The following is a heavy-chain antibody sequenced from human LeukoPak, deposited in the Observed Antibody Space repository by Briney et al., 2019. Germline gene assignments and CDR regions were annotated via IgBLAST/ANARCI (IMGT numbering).Heavy chain of an antibody. Sequence: SGGSLRLSCAASGFTFSSHWMSWVRQAPGKGLEWVANIKEDGGEIYYVDSVKGRFTISRDNAKNSLYLQMNSLRAEDTAVYYCTRRGYGYWGQGTLVTVSS. D-gene: IGHD5-18*01. J-gene: IGHJ4*02. CDR3: TRRGYGY. CDR1: GFTFSSHW. CDR2: IKEDGGEI. V-gene: IGHV3-7*01.